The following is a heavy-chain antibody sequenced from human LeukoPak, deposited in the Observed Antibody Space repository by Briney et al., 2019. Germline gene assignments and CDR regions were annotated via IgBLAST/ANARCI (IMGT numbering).Heavy chain of an antibody. CDR3: ASQPFTSR. D-gene: IGHD2-2*01. CDR1: GFTFSSYS. V-gene: IGHV3-21*01. CDR2: ISTSSSYI. Sequence: GGSLRLSCAASGFTFSSYSMNWVRQAPGKGLEWVSSISTSSSYIYYADSVKGRFTISRDNAKNSLYLQMSSLRAEDTAVYYCASQPFTSRWGQGTLVTVSS. J-gene: IGHJ4*02.